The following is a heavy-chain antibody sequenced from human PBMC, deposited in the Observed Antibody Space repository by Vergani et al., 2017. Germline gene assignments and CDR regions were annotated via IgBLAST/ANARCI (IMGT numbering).Heavy chain of an antibody. J-gene: IGHJ4*02. CDR3: ARGDYDILTGYRY. CDR1: GYTFSNYY. V-gene: IGHV1-46*03. Sequence: QVQVVQSGAEVKKSGASVKVSCKTSGYTFSNYYMHWVRQAPAQGLEWMGIINPSGGHTNYAQKFQGRVTMTRDTSTSTVYMELSSLRSEDTAIYYCARGDYDILTGYRYWGQGTLVTVSA. D-gene: IGHD3-9*01. CDR2: INPSGGHT.